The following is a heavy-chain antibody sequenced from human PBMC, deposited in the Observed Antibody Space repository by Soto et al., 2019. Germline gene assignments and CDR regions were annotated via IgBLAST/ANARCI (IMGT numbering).Heavy chain of an antibody. J-gene: IGHJ4*02. Sequence: GGSLRLSCAASGFTFSNYWMHWVRQAPGKGLVWVSRINSDGSSASYADSVKGRFTIFRDNAKNTLYLQMNSLRAEDTAVYYCARDPAPIGWYDYWGQGTLVTVSA. D-gene: IGHD6-19*01. CDR2: INSDGSSA. CDR3: ARDPAPIGWYDY. CDR1: GFTFSNYW. V-gene: IGHV3-74*01.